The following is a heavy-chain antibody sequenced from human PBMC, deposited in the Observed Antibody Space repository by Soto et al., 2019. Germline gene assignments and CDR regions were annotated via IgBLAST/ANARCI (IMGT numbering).Heavy chain of an antibody. CDR3: ARAGEQWELLLAMYFQH. J-gene: IGHJ1*01. CDR2: IIPIFGTA. D-gene: IGHD1-26*01. V-gene: IGHV1-69*13. Sequence: SVKVSCKASGGTFSSYAISWVRQAPGQGLEWMGGIIPIFGTANYAQKFQGRVTITADESTSTAYMELSSLRSEDTAVYYCARAGEQWELLLAMYFQHWGQGTLVTV. CDR1: GGTFSSYA.